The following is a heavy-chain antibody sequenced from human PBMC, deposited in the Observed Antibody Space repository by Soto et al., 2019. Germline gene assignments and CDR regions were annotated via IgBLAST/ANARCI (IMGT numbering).Heavy chain of an antibody. Sequence: PGGSLRLSCEASGFTFSSYGMHWVRQAPGKGLEWVAVIWYGGSNKYYADSVKGRFTISRDNSKNTLYLQMNSLRAEDTSVYHWARGGYYNPGGYYSTSNYFADGGQEPEVTVSS. CDR1: GFTFSSYG. J-gene: IGHJ4*02. CDR3: ARGGYYNPGGYYSTSNYFAD. V-gene: IGHV3-33*01. CDR2: IWYGGSNK. D-gene: IGHD3-22*01.